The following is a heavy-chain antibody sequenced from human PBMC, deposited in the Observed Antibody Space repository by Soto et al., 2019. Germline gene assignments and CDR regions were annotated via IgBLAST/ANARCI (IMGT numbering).Heavy chain of an antibody. J-gene: IGHJ4*02. D-gene: IGHD2-2*01. CDR2: ITSKSDGGTP. CDR1: GVTFAHAW. V-gene: IGHV3-15*01. CDR3: TAAYGDYASDY. Sequence: EVQLVESGGGLVEPGGSLKISCGTSGVTFAHAWMNWVRQAPGKGLQWVGRITSKSDGGTPDYAAPVKGRFTISRDESENKVFLQMTSLKTEDTAVYFCTAAYGDYASDYWGQGTLVVVSS.